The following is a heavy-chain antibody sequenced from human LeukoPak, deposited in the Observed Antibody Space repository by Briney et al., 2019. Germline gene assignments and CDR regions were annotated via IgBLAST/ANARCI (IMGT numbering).Heavy chain of an antibody. J-gene: IGHJ4*02. CDR1: GGSISSSSHY. D-gene: IGHD3-10*01. CDR3: ARAMVRTRGFDY. V-gene: IGHV4-39*01. CDR2: IYYSGST. Sequence: SETLSLTCILSGGSISSSSHYWGWVRQPPGKGLEWIGSIYYSGSTSYNPSLKSRVTISVDTSKNQFSLKLSSVTAADTSVYYCARAMVRTRGFDYWGQGTLVTVSS.